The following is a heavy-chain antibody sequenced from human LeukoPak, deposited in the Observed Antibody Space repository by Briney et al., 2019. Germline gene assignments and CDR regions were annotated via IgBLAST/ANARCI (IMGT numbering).Heavy chain of an antibody. CDR3: ARDLYRIVVVPHYFDY. D-gene: IGHD3-22*01. J-gene: IGHJ4*02. CDR2: ITTSSSYI. Sequence: GGSLRLSCAASGFTFSTYTMNWVRQAPGKGLEWVSSITTSSSYIYYADSVKGRFTISRDNAKNSLYLQMNSLRVEDTAVYYCARDLYRIVVVPHYFDYWGQGTLVTVSS. CDR1: GFTFSTYT. V-gene: IGHV3-21*01.